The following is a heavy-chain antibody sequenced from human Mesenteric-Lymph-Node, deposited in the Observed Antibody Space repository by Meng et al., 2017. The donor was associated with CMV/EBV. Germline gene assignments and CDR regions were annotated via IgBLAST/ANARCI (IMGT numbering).Heavy chain of an antibody. J-gene: IGHJ4*02. D-gene: IGHD6-13*01. CDR1: GYTFTSYA. Sequence: ASVKVSCKASGYTFTSYAISWVRQAPGQGLEWMGWISIYNGDTKYAQNLQGRVTMTADTSTTTAYMELRSLRSDDTAVYYCARGDDGSGRWYQHGFGLFWGQGTLVTVSS. CDR3: ARGDDGSGRWYQHGFGLF. CDR2: ISIYNGDT. V-gene: IGHV1-18*01.